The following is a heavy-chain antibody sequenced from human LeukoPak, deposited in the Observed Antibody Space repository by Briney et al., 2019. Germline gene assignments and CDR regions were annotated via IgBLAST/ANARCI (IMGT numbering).Heavy chain of an antibody. CDR1: GFTVSSNA. Sequence: GGSLRLSCEASGFTVSSNAMAWVRQAPGKGLEWVSGLGSDGRTHYADSVKGRFTTSRDQSKNTVYLQMNSLRAEDTAVYYCAKVVYGPVTPGCFDYWGQGTLVTVSS. J-gene: IGHJ4*02. CDR2: LGSDGRT. V-gene: IGHV3-23*01. D-gene: IGHD4-23*01. CDR3: AKVVYGPVTPGCFDY.